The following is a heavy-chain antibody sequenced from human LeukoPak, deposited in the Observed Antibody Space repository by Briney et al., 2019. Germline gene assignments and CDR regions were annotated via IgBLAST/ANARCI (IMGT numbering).Heavy chain of an antibody. CDR1: GLTVSSNY. CDR3: ARDFGDGSYYY. V-gene: IGHV3-66*02. Sequence: GGSLRLSCAASGLTVSSNYMSWVRQAPGKGLEWVSVIYSGGSTYYADSVKGRFTISRDNSKNTLYLQMNSLRAEDTAVYYCARDFGDGSYYYWGQGTLVTVSS. J-gene: IGHJ4*02. D-gene: IGHD1-26*01. CDR2: IYSGGST.